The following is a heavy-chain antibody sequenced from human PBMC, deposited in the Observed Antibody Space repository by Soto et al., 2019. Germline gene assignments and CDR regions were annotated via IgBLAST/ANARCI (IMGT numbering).Heavy chain of an antibody. J-gene: IGHJ4*02. CDR3: AGEPGWLIEN. D-gene: IGHD5-12*01. CDR2: IKQDGSEK. V-gene: IGHV3-7*04. CDR1: GFTFSTYW. Sequence: EVQLVESGGDLVQPGGSLRLSCAASGFTFSTYWMFWVRQAPGKGLEWVATIKQDGSEKLYVDSVKGRFTISRDNAKNSLHLQMNSLRVEDTAVYFCAGEPGWLIENWGQGSLVTVSS.